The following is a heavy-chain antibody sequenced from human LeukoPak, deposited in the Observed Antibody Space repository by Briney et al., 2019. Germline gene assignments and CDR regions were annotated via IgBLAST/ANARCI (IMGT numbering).Heavy chain of an antibody. CDR3: ARACSALITIFGVAGPGY. J-gene: IGHJ4*02. V-gene: IGHV3-33*01. Sequence: GRSLRLSCAASGFTFSSYGMHWVRQAPGKGLEWVAVIWYDGSNKYYADSVKGRFTISRDNSKNTLYLQMNSLRAEDTAVYYCARACSALITIFGVAGPGYWGQGTLVTVSS. CDR2: IWYDGSNK. D-gene: IGHD3-3*01. CDR1: GFTFSSYG.